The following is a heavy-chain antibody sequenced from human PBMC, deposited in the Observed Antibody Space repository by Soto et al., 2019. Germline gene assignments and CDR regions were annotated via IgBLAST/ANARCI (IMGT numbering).Heavy chain of an antibody. V-gene: IGHV3-23*01. Sequence: GGSLRLSCAASGFTFSSYAMSWVRQAPGKGLEWVSAISGSGGSTYYADSVKGRFTISRDNSKNTLYLQMNSLRAEDTAVYYCANPGGEQQLDPVAFDIWGQGTMVTV. J-gene: IGHJ3*02. D-gene: IGHD6-13*01. CDR2: ISGSGGST. CDR3: ANPGGEQQLDPVAFDI. CDR1: GFTFSSYA.